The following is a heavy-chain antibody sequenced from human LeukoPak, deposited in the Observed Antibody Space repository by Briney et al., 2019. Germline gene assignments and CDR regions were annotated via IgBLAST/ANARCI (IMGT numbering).Heavy chain of an antibody. CDR2: IIPILGIA. D-gene: IGHD6-13*01. CDR1: GGTFSSYT. CDR3: ARYDSSSWYLCYYGMDV. V-gene: IGHV1-69*02. J-gene: IGHJ6*02. Sequence: SVKVSCKASGGTFSSYTISWVRQAPGQGLEWMGRIIPILGIANYAQKFQGRVTITADRSTSTAYMELSSLRSEDTAVYYCARYDSSSWYLCYYGMDVWGQGTTVTVSS.